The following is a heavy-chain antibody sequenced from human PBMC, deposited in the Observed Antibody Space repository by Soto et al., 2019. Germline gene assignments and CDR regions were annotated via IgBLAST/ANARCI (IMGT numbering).Heavy chain of an antibody. CDR1: GFTFSSYS. CDR2: ISSSSSTI. J-gene: IGHJ4*02. V-gene: IGHV3-48*01. Sequence: GGSLRLSCAASGFTFSSYSMNWVRQAPGKGLEWVSYISSSSSTIYYADSVKGRFTISRDNAKNSLYLQMNSLRAEDTAVYYCARATNWNALKYYFDYWGQGTLVTVSS. D-gene: IGHD1-1*01. CDR3: ARATNWNALKYYFDY.